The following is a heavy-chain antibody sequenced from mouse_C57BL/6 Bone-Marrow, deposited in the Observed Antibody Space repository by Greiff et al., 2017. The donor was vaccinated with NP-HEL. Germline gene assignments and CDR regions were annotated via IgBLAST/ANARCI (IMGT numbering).Heavy chain of an antibody. J-gene: IGHJ4*01. CDR3: ARRDYYGSSYHAMDY. Sequence: QVQLQQSGAELVKPGASVKISCKASGYAFSSYWMNWVKQRPGKGLEWIGQIYPGDGDTNYNGKFKGKATLTADKSSSTAYMQLSSLTSEDSAVYFCARRDYYGSSYHAMDYWGQGTSVTVSS. D-gene: IGHD1-1*01. V-gene: IGHV1-80*01. CDR1: GYAFSSYW. CDR2: IYPGDGDT.